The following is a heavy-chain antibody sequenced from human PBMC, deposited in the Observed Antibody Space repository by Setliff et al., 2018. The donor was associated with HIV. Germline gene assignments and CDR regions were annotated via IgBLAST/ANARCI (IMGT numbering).Heavy chain of an antibody. CDR2: VYFTGHT. J-gene: IGHJ4*02. V-gene: IGHV4-4*09. CDR1: GGSFGRYY. D-gene: IGHD1-26*01. CDR3: ARSPEWGGGGIDY. Sequence: SETLSLTCTLSGGSFGRYYWSWIRQSAGKGLEWLGYVYFTGHTNYNPSLQSRVTISVDTSKNQFSLRLNSLTAADPAVYYCARSPEWGGGGIDYWGQGTLVTVSS.